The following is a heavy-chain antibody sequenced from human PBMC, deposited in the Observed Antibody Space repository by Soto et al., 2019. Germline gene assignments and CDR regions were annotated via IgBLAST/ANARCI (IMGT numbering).Heavy chain of an antibody. CDR3: ASNSPYSSGWVDY. J-gene: IGHJ4*02. D-gene: IGHD6-19*01. Sequence: QVQLVQSGAEVKKPGSSVKVSCKASEGTFSSYAISWVRQAPGQGLEWMGGIIPIFGTANYAQKFQGRVKITEDESTSTAYMELSSLRSEDTAVYYCASNSPYSSGWVDYWGQGTLVTVSS. V-gene: IGHV1-69*01. CDR2: IIPIFGTA. CDR1: EGTFSSYA.